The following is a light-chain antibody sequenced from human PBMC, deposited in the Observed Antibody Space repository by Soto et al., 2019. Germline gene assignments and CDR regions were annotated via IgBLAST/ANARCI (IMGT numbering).Light chain of an antibody. CDR2: GAS. Sequence: DLVRIQSPDSLAVSLGARATINCKSSQSVLYSSNNKNFLTWYQQKPGQAPRRLIFGASIRATGIPDRFSGSGSGTDFTLTISRLEPEDFAVYYCQQYGSSPTTFGQGTKVDIK. CDR3: QQYGSSPTT. CDR1: QSVLYSSNNKNF. J-gene: IGKJ1*01. V-gene: IGKV4-1*01.